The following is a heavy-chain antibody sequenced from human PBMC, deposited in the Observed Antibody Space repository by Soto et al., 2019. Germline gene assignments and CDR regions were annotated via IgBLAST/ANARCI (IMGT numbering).Heavy chain of an antibody. CDR2: IYHSGST. D-gene: IGHD3-10*01. Sequence: SETLSLTCAVSSGSISSSNWWSWVRQPPGKGLEWIGEIYHSGSTNYNPSLKSRVTISVDKSKNQFSLKLSSVTAADTAVYYCARAARSMVREIDYWGQGTLVTVSS. CDR3: ARAARSMVREIDY. J-gene: IGHJ4*02. CDR1: SGSISSSNW. V-gene: IGHV4-4*02.